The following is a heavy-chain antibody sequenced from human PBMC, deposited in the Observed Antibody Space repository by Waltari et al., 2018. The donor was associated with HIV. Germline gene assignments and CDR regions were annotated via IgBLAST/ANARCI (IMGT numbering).Heavy chain of an antibody. CDR1: GFSFGSHS. V-gene: IGHV3-21*01. Sequence: EVQLMESGGRLVKPGGSLRLSCAASGFSFGSHSMSWVRQAPGKGLDWVASIRSGSSFRTYSGSVKRRFTISRGNAENALYLQMNSLRAEDTAVYYCARDMATFTGAYYFDTWGQGTLVTVSS. CDR2: IRSGSSFR. CDR3: ARDMATFTGAYYFDT. J-gene: IGHJ4*02. D-gene: IGHD5-12*01.